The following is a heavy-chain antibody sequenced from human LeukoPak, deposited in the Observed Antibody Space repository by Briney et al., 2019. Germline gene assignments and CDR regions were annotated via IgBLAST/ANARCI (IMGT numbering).Heavy chain of an antibody. Sequence: PGGSLRLSCAASGFTFSSYSMNWVRQAPGKGLEWVSSISSSSSYMYYADSVKGRFTISRDNAKNSPYLQMNSLRAEDTAVYYCARESYGSGSYYIYYYYMDVWGKGTTVTISS. CDR1: GFTFSSYS. CDR3: ARESYGSGSYYIYYYYMDV. J-gene: IGHJ6*03. D-gene: IGHD3-10*01. V-gene: IGHV3-21*01. CDR2: ISSSSSYM.